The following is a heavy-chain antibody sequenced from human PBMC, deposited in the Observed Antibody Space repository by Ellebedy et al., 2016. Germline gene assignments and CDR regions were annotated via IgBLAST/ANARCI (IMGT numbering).Heavy chain of an antibody. CDR1: GFTVSSNS. CDR2: IYGGGST. Sequence: GESLKISXAASGFTVSSNSMTWVRQAPGKGLEYISHIYGGGSTDYADSVKGRFTISRDNYRNILYLQMNSLRAEDTAVYYCATRHYGGFNIWGQGTKVTVSS. V-gene: IGHV3-53*01. J-gene: IGHJ3*02. D-gene: IGHD4-23*01. CDR3: ATRHYGGFNI.